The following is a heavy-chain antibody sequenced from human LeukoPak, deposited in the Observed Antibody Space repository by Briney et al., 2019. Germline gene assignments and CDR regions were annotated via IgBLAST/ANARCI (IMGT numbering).Heavy chain of an antibody. J-gene: IGHJ4*02. CDR2: IYYSGST. V-gene: IGHV4-39*07. Sequence: SETLSLTCTVSGGSISSSSYYWGWIRQPPGKGLEWIGSIYYSGSTYYNPSLKSRVTISVDRSKNQFSLKLSSVTAADTAVYYCARAPLFTPGSYRGRYFDYWGQGTLVTVSS. CDR1: GGSISSSSYY. D-gene: IGHD3-16*02. CDR3: ARAPLFTPGSYRGRYFDY.